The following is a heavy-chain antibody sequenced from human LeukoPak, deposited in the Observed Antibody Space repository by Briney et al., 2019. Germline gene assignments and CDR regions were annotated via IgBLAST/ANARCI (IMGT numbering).Heavy chain of an antibody. Sequence: SETMSLTCTVSGGSISSYYWSWIRQPPGKGLEWIGYIYYSGSTNYNPSLKSRVTISVDTSKNQFSLKLSSVTAADTAMYYCARVRSSGWGKGFDYWGQGTLVTVSS. CDR3: ARVRSSGWGKGFDY. CDR2: IYYSGST. V-gene: IGHV4-59*01. CDR1: GGSISSYY. D-gene: IGHD6-19*01. J-gene: IGHJ4*02.